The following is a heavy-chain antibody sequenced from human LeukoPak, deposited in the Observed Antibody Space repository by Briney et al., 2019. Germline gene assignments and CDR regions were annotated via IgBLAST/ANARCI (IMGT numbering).Heavy chain of an antibody. CDR3: TRAKRIIMVRGVITRYFDY. CDR1: GGSFSGYY. D-gene: IGHD3-10*01. Sequence: PSETLPLTCGVYGGSFSGYYWSWIRQPPGKGLEWIGEINHSGSTNYNPSLKSRVTISVDTSTNQFSLKLSSVPAADTAVCYCTRAKRIIMVRGVITRYFDYWGQGTLVTVSS. CDR2: INHSGST. V-gene: IGHV4-34*01. J-gene: IGHJ4*02.